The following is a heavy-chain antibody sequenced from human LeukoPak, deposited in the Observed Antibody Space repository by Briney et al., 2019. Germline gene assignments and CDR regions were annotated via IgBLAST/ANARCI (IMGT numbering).Heavy chain of an antibody. CDR2: INPNSGGT. D-gene: IGHD6-13*01. J-gene: IGHJ5*02. V-gene: IGHV1-2*02. Sequence: VASMRVSCKASGYTFTGYYMHWVRQAPGQGLEWMGWINPNSGGTNYAQKFQGRVTMTRDTSISTAYMELSRLRSDDTAVYYCARDLEYSSSWYNWFDPWGQGTLVTVSS. CDR1: GYTFTGYY. CDR3: ARDLEYSSSWYNWFDP.